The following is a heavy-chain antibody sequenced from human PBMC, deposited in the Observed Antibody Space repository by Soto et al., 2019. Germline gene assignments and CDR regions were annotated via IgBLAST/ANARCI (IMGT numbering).Heavy chain of an antibody. CDR1: GGSIRSGGYY. CDR2: IYYSGST. CDR3: AGGVVRGLIITDAFDI. Sequence: KPSETLSLTCTVSGGSIRSGGYYWSWIRQHPGKGLEWIGYIYYSGSTYYNPSLKSRVTISEDTSKNQFSLQLSSVTAADTAVYYCAGGVVRGLIITDAFDIWGQGTMVTVSS. V-gene: IGHV4-31*03. J-gene: IGHJ3*02. D-gene: IGHD3-10*01.